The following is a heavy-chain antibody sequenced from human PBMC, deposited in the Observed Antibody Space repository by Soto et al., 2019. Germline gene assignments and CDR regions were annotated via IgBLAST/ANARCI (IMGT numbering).Heavy chain of an antibody. Sequence: QVQLVESGGGVVQPGRSLRLSCAASGFTFSSYAMHWVRQAPGKGLEWVAVISYDGSNKYYADSVKGRFTISRDNSKNTLYLQMNSLRAEDTAVYYCARGEEYSNYAPVDYWGQGTLVTGSS. D-gene: IGHD4-4*01. CDR2: ISYDGSNK. V-gene: IGHV3-30-3*01. CDR3: ARGEEYSNYAPVDY. J-gene: IGHJ4*02. CDR1: GFTFSSYA.